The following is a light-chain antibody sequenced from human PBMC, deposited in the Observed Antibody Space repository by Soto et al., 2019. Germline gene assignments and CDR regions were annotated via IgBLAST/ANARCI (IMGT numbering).Light chain of an antibody. Sequence: QSVLTQPLSASGTPGQRVTISCSGSTSNIGGSTVSWYQQFPGAAPKLLIYSNTQRPLGVPVRFSASKSDTSASLAISGLQSEDEADYYCATWNDGVFVFGIGTKVTVL. CDR1: TSNIGGST. CDR2: SNT. V-gene: IGLV1-44*01. J-gene: IGLJ1*01. CDR3: ATWNDGVFV.